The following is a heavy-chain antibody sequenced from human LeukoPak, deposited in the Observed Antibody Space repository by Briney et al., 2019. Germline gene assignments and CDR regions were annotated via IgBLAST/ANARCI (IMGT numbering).Heavy chain of an antibody. Sequence: PSETLSLTCTVSGGSISSYYWSWIRQPPGKGLEWIGYIYYSGGTNYNPSLKSRVTISVDTSENQVSLKLNSVTAADTAVYYCARHISSGGTYAHFDYWGQGTLVTVSS. V-gene: IGHV4-59*08. CDR2: IYYSGGT. CDR1: GGSISSYY. CDR3: ARHISSGGTYAHFDY. D-gene: IGHD1-26*01. J-gene: IGHJ4*02.